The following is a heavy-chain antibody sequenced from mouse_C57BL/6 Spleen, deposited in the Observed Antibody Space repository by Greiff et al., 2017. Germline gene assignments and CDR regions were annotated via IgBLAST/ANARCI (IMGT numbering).Heavy chain of an antibody. CDR2: IDPSDSET. CDR1: GYTFTSYW. Sequence: QVQLQQPGAELVRPGSSVKLSCKASGYTFTSYWMHWVKQRPIQGLEWIGNIDPSDSETHYNQKFKDKATLTVDKSSSTAYMQLSSLTSEDSAVYYCARETTVVALYYFDYWGQGTTLTVSS. CDR3: ARETTVVALYYFDY. V-gene: IGHV1-52*01. D-gene: IGHD1-1*01. J-gene: IGHJ2*01.